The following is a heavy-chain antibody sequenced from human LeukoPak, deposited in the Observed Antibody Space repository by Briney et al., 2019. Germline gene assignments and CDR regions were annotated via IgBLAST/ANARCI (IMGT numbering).Heavy chain of an antibody. V-gene: IGHV3-30-3*01. CDR1: GFTFENYR. D-gene: IGHD2-21*01. CDR2: ITHDGSNK. Sequence: GGSLRLSCAASGFTFENYRMHWVRQAPGKGLEWVSLITHDGSNKYYADSVKGRFTISRDNSKNTVHLQMSSLRTEDTAVYYCARDLLDCGGPKCSDCGGQGTLVTVSS. J-gene: IGHJ4*02. CDR3: ARDLLDCGGPKCSDC.